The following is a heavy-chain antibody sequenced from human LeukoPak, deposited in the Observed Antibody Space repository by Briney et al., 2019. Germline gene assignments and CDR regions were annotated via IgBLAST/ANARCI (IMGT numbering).Heavy chain of an antibody. CDR3: ARVVIVVATEENDAFDI. J-gene: IGHJ3*02. CDR1: GFSIRSGHY. CDR2: IHQSGST. Sequence: SETLSLTCGVSGFSIRSGHYWGWIRQPPGKRLEWIANIHQSGSTYHNPSLRSRVTISVDTYKNQFSLKLSSVTAADTAVYYCARVVIVVATEENDAFDIWGQGRMVIVSS. V-gene: IGHV4-38-2*01. D-gene: IGHD2-21*02.